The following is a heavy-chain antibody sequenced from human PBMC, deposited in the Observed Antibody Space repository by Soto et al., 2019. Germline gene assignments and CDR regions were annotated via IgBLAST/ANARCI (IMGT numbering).Heavy chain of an antibody. CDR3: ARAHYDILPGYKNHDFDI. Sequence: PSETLSLTCTFSVFSGISGYYYLSFIRQPPGNCLEWIGYIYYTGRTYYNQSLKSRVIISVDTSKNQFSLKLSSVTAAEKAVYYCARAHYDILPGYKNHDFDIWGQREMVNVSS. J-gene: IGHJ3*02. CDR2: IYYTGRT. V-gene: IGHV4-30-4*01. D-gene: IGHD3-9*01. CDR1: VFSGISGYYY.